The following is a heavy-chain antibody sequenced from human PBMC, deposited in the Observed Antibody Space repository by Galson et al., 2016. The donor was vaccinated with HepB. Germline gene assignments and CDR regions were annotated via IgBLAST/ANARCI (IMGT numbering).Heavy chain of an antibody. V-gene: IGHV3-7*03. CDR3: ARYRRESARYYTDV. CDR2: INQDGSLK. D-gene: IGHD3-10*01. Sequence: SLRLSCAASGFTSSDFYMSWIRQAPGKGLEWVANINQDGSLKYYVDSVRGRFTISRDNAENSLFLQMNSLRAEDTAVYYCARYRRESARYYTDVWGGGTTVIVSS. CDR1: GFTSSDFY. J-gene: IGHJ6*03.